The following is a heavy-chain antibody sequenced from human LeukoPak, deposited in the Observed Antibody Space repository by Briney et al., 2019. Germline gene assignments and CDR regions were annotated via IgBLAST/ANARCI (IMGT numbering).Heavy chain of an antibody. Sequence: GGSLRLSCAASGFTFDGYGMHWVRQAPGKGLEWVAGISRKSGSIGYADSVKGRFTISRDKAKNSLYLQMNSLRAEDTALYYCVKDISAIILHYMEVWGKGTTVTVSS. J-gene: IGHJ6*03. CDR1: GFTFDGYG. V-gene: IGHV3-9*01. D-gene: IGHD5-24*01. CDR3: VKDISAIILHYMEV. CDR2: ISRKSGSI.